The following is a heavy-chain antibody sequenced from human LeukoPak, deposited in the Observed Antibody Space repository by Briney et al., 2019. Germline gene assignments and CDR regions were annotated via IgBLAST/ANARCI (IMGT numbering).Heavy chain of an antibody. V-gene: IGHV1-18*01. CDR1: GYTFTNYA. CDR2: ISAYNGNT. D-gene: IGHD3-22*01. CDR3: ARGDSSGYYAPDY. J-gene: IGHJ4*02. Sequence: ASVTVSCKASGYTFTNYAINWVRQAPGQGLEWMGWISAYNGNTNYVQKLQGRVTMTTDTSPSTAYMELMSLRSDDTAVYYCARGDSSGYYAPDYWGQGTLVTVSS.